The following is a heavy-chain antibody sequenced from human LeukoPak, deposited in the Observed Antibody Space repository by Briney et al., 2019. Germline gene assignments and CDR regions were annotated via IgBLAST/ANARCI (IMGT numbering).Heavy chain of an antibody. Sequence: PGGSLRLSCAASGFTFSSYWMHWVRQAPGKGLEWVAVISYDGSNKYYADSVKGRFTISRDNSKNTLYLQMNSLRAEDTAVYYCAKGSGSWYAFDIWGQGTMVTVSS. D-gene: IGHD1-26*01. CDR3: AKGSGSWYAFDI. CDR1: GFTFSSYW. V-gene: IGHV3-30*18. CDR2: ISYDGSNK. J-gene: IGHJ3*02.